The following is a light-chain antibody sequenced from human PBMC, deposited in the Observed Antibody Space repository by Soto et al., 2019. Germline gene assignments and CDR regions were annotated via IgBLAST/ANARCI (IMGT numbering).Light chain of an antibody. CDR3: QSYETRLSASYV. V-gene: IGLV1-40*01. CDR2: GNT. CDR1: SPNIGAVYE. J-gene: IGLJ1*01. Sequence: SVLTHPPPGSGAPGQRDTISSTGNSPNIGAVYEVPSYHPLPGKAPKLLIYGNTNRPSGVPDRFSGSNSGTSASLAITGLQAEDEADYYCQSYETRLSASYVFGVGTRSPS.